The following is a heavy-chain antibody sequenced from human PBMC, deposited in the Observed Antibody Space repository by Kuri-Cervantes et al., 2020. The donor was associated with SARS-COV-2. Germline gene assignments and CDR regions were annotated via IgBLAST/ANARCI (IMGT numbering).Heavy chain of an antibody. CDR2: IKQDGSEK. V-gene: IGHV3-7*01. D-gene: IGHD6-13*01. CDR3: ARGPLYSSSWYDWFDP. Sequence: GGSLRLSCAASGFTFSSYWMSWVRQAPGKGPEWVANIKQDGSEKYYVDSVKGRFTISRDSAKNTLYLQMNSLRAEDTAVYYCARGPLYSSSWYDWFDPWGQGTLVTVSS. CDR1: GFTFSSYW. J-gene: IGHJ5*02.